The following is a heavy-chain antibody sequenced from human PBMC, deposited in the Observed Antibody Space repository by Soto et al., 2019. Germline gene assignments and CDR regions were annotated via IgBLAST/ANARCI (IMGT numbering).Heavy chain of an antibody. Sequence: PGGSLRLSCVASGFTFDNFAMTWVRQAPGKGLEWVSTITRSGASTYFADSVKGRFTISRDNSRNTLYVEMNSLRAEDTAIYYWATGSRGSGMMPLFDTWGQGTLVTVSS. CDR3: ATGSRGSGMMPLFDT. J-gene: IGHJ5*02. D-gene: IGHD3-10*01. V-gene: IGHV3-23*01. CDR1: GFTFDNFA. CDR2: ITRSGAST.